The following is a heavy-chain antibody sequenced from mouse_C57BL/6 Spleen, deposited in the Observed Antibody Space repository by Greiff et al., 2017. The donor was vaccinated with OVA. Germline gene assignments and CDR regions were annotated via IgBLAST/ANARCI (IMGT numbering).Heavy chain of an antibody. CDR1: GFTFSDYY. J-gene: IGHJ1*03. Sequence: EVHLVESEGGLVQPGSPMKLSCTASGFTFSDYYMAWVRQVPEKGLEWVANINYDGSSTYYLDSLKSRFIISRDNAKNILYLQMSSLKSEDTATYYCARDPNWDWYFDVWGTGTTVTVSS. CDR3: ARDPNWDWYFDV. CDR2: INYDGSST. V-gene: IGHV5-16*01. D-gene: IGHD4-1*01.